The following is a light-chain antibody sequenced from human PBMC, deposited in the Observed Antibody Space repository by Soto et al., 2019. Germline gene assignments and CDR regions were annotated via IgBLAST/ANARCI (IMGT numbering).Light chain of an antibody. CDR1: QSISTY. CDR3: QQSYNTPIT. V-gene: IGKV1-39*01. Sequence: DIQMTQSPSSLSASVGDRVTITCRASQSISTYLNWYQQKPGKAPKLLIYAASSLQSGVPSRFSGSGSGTDFTLTISSLQPEDFATYYCQQSYNTPITFGQGTRLGLN. J-gene: IGKJ5*01. CDR2: AAS.